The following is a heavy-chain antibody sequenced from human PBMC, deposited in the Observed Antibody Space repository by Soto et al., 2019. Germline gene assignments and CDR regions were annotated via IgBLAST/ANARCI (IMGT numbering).Heavy chain of an antibody. CDR3: AKIPYDCWSGYPSSGMDV. D-gene: IGHD3-3*01. CDR2: ISGSGGST. V-gene: IGHV3-23*01. Sequence: GGSLRLSCAASGFTFSSYAMSWVRQAPGKGLEWVSAISGSGGSTYYADSVKGRFTISRDNSKNTLYLQMNSLRAEDMAVYYCAKIPYDCWSGYPSSGMDVWGQGTTVTISS. J-gene: IGHJ6*02. CDR1: GFTFSSYA.